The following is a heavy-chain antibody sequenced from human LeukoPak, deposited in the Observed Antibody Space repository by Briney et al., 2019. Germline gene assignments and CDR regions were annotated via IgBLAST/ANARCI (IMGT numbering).Heavy chain of an antibody. CDR1: GGSISSGSYY. V-gene: IGHV4-61*02. Sequence: SETLSLTCTVSGGSISSGSYYWSWIRQPAGKGLEWIGRIYTSGSTNYNPSLKSRVTISVDTSKNQFSLKLSSVTAADTAVYYCARGDPGGFDYWGQGTLVTVSS. CDR2: IYTSGST. CDR3: ARGDPGGFDY. D-gene: IGHD3-10*01. J-gene: IGHJ4*02.